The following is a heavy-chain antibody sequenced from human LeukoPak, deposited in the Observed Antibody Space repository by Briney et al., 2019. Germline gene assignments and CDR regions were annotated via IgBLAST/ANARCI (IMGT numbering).Heavy chain of an antibody. D-gene: IGHD3-22*01. J-gene: IGHJ4*02. V-gene: IGHV7-4-1*02. CDR1: GYTFTNYI. Sequence: ASVKVSCKASGYTFTNYIMNWVRQAPGQGLEWMGWINTNTGNPTYAQGFTGRFVFSLDTSVSTTYLQISSLKAEDTAVYYCARDSPYDSSGYSFDYWGQGTLVTVSS. CDR2: INTNTGNP. CDR3: ARDSPYDSSGYSFDY.